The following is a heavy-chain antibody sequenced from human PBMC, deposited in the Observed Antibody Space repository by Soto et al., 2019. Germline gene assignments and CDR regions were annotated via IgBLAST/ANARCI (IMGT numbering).Heavy chain of an antibody. V-gene: IGHV1-69*13. J-gene: IGHJ3*02. Sequence: SVKVSCKASGGTFSSYAISWVRQAPGQGLECMGGIIPILGTTNHAQKFQGRVTITADESTSTAYMELSSLRSEDTAVYYCARRGKGRVVAANDAFDIWGQGTMVTVSS. D-gene: IGHD2-15*01. CDR3: ARRGKGRVVAANDAFDI. CDR1: GGTFSSYA. CDR2: IIPILGTT.